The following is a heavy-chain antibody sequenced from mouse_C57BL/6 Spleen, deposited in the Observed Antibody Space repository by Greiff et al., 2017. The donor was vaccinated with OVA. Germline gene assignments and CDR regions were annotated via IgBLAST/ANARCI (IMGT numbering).Heavy chain of an antibody. Sequence: VQLQQSGAELVRPGASVTLSCKASGYTFTDYEMHWVKQTPVHGLEWIGAIDPEPGGTAYNQKFKGKAILTADKSSSTAYMELRSLTSEDSAVYYCTRYYYGSSYWYFDVWGTGTTVTVSS. J-gene: IGHJ1*03. V-gene: IGHV1-15*01. CDR3: TRYYYGSSYWYFDV. CDR1: GYTFTDYE. CDR2: IDPEPGGT. D-gene: IGHD1-1*01.